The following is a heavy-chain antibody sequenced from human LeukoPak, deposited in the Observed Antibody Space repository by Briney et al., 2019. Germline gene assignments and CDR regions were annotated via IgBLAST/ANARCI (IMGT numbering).Heavy chain of an antibody. CDR1: GFTFHDFA. CDR2: ISGDGGTT. CDR3: TKANNTNSCNFDY. D-gene: IGHD4-23*01. J-gene: IGHJ4*02. V-gene: IGHV3-43*02. Sequence: GGSLRLSCAASGFTFHDFAMHWVRQTPGKGLEWVSLISGDGGTTHYTDSVKGRVTISRDNNKNSLYLQMNSLGVEDTAFYYCTKANNTNSCNFDYWGLGNLVTVSS.